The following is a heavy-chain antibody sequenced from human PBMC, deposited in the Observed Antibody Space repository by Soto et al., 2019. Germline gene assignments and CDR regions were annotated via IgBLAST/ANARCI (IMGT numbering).Heavy chain of an antibody. D-gene: IGHD4-4*01. CDR3: AKCDYSNYLGNYYMDV. J-gene: IGHJ6*03. CDR1: GFTFSSYA. CDR2: ISGSGGST. V-gene: IGHV3-23*01. Sequence: GESLKISCAASGFTFSSYAMSWVRQAPGKGLEWVSAISGSGGSTYYADSVKGRFTISRDNSKNTLYLQMNSLRAEDTAVYYCAKCDYSNYLGNYYMDVWGKGTTVTVSS.